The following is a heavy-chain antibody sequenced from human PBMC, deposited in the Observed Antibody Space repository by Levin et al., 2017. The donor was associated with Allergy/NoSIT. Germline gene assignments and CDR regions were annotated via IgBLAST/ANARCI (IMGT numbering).Heavy chain of an antibody. CDR2: IKSKADGGTT. CDR3: TTVKPPPAWELRFDY. Sequence: GGSLRLSCAASGFTFTNAWMNWVRQAPGKGLEWVGRIKSKADGGTTDYAAPVKGRFTISRDDSKKTLYLQMNSLKTEDTAVYYCTTVKPPPAWELRFDYWGQGTLVTVSS. CDR1: GFTFTNAW. V-gene: IGHV3-15*01. D-gene: IGHD3-10*01. J-gene: IGHJ4*02.